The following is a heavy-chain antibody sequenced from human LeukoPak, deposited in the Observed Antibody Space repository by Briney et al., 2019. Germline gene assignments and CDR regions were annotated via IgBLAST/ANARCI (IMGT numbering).Heavy chain of an antibody. CDR3: ARLFVSSWFDP. V-gene: IGHV4-38-2*01. Sequence: SETLSLTCAVSGHSISSGYYWGWIRQPPGKGLEWIGSIYHSGSTYYNPSLKSRVTISVDTSKNQFSLKLSSVTAADTAVYYCARLFVSSWFDPWGQGTLVTVSS. CDR2: IYHSGST. J-gene: IGHJ5*02. CDR1: GHSISSGYY. D-gene: IGHD3-16*02.